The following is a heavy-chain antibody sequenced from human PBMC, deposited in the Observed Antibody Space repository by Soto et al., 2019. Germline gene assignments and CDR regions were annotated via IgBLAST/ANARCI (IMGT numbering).Heavy chain of an antibody. D-gene: IGHD6-6*01. CDR1: GGSISSGDYY. Sequence: QVQLQESGPGLVKPSQTLSLTCTVSGGSISSGDYYWSWIRQPPGKVLEWMGYIYYSGSTYYNPSLKSRVTISVDTSKNQFSLKLSSVTAADTAVYYCARDWGYSSSFGFGNWFDPWGQGTLVTVSS. CDR2: IYYSGST. CDR3: ARDWGYSSSFGFGNWFDP. J-gene: IGHJ5*02. V-gene: IGHV4-30-4*01.